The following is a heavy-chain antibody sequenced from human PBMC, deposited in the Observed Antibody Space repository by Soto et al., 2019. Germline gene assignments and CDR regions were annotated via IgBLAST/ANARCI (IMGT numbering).Heavy chain of an antibody. J-gene: IGHJ4*02. CDR2: ISAYNGNT. CDR3: ARGSSDFWSGYLDY. V-gene: IGHV1-18*01. Sequence: ASVKVSSKASGYTFTSYGISWVRQAPGQGLEWMGWISAYNGNTNYAQKLQGRVTMTTDTSTSTAYMELRSLRSDDTAVYYCARGSSDFWSGYLDYWGQGTLVTVSS. D-gene: IGHD3-3*01. CDR1: GYTFTSYG.